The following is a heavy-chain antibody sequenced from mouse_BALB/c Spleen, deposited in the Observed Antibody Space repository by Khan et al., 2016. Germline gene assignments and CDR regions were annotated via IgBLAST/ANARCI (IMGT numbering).Heavy chain of an antibody. D-gene: IGHD2-12*01. Sequence: EVQLQESGPGLVKPSQSLSLTCTVTAYSISSEYAWNWIRLFPGNKLEWMGYISYSGTTSYNPSLKSRISITRDTSKNQFFLQLISVTTEDTATYDCARSLLLRRDYFDYWGQGTTLTVSS. V-gene: IGHV3-2*02. CDR2: ISYSGTT. J-gene: IGHJ2*01. CDR3: ARSLLLRRDYFDY. CDR1: AYSISSEYA.